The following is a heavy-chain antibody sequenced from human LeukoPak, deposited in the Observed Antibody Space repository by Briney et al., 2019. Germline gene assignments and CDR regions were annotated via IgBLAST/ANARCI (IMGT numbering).Heavy chain of an antibody. J-gene: IGHJ1*01. Sequence: SETLSLTCTVSGGFISGYYWSWIRQPPGKGLEWIGYIYYSGSTNYNPSLNSRVTISVDTSKNQFSLRLISVTAADTAVYYCARVYSSSGWYGGFQHWGQGTLVSVSS. CDR3: ARVYSSSGWYGGFQH. CDR1: GGFISGYY. CDR2: IYYSGST. D-gene: IGHD6-19*01. V-gene: IGHV4-59*01.